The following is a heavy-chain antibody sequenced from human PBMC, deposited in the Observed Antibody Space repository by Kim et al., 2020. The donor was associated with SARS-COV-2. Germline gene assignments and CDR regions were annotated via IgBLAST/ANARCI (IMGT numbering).Heavy chain of an antibody. CDR1: GYTFISYY. CDR3: ARGGPGIAVAGNYAMDV. V-gene: IGHV1-46*01. D-gene: IGHD6-19*01. CDR2: INPSGGST. Sequence: ASVKVSCKASGYTFISYYIHWVRQAPGQGLEWMGIINPSGGSTGYAQKFQDRVTMTRDTSTTTVYMELSSLRSEDTAVYYCARGGPGIAVAGNYAMDVWGQGASVTVPS. J-gene: IGHJ6*02.